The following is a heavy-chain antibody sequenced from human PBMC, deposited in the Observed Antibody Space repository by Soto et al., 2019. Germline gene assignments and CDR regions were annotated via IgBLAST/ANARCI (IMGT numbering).Heavy chain of an antibody. CDR3: ARDHYGDYIFDY. V-gene: IGHV3-48*02. D-gene: IGHD4-17*01. CDR2: ISSGSTTI. CDR1: GFTFSNYA. J-gene: IGHJ4*02. Sequence: GGSLRLSCAASGFTFSNYAMSWVRQAPGKGLEWVSYISSGSTTIYYADSVKGRFTISRDNAKNSLYLQMNSLRDEDTAVYYCARDHYGDYIFDYWGQGTLVTVSS.